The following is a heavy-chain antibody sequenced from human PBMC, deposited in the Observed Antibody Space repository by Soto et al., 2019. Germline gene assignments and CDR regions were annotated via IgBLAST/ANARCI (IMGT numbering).Heavy chain of an antibody. V-gene: IGHV3-48*04. J-gene: IGHJ6*02. Sequence: GGSLRLSCAASGFTFSSYSMNWVRQAPGKGLEWVSYISSSSSNIYYADSVKGRFTISRDNAKNSLYLQMNSLRAEDTAVYYCARVVDYYDPYYHYGMDVWGQGTTVTVSS. D-gene: IGHD3-22*01. CDR2: ISSSSSNI. CDR3: ARVVDYYDPYYHYGMDV. CDR1: GFTFSSYS.